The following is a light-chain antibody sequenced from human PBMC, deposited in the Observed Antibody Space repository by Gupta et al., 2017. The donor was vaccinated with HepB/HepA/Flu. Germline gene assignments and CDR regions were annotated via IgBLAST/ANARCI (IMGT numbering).Light chain of an antibody. CDR2: DAS. CDR1: QSVTSY. V-gene: IGKV3-11*01. CDR3: QQRQRI. Sequence: PGERATLSCRASQSVTSYLAWYQQKPGQAPRLLIYDASNRATGIPARFSGSGSGTDFTRTIISIQPEDFVGEYCQQRQRIFGQGTKMEIK. J-gene: IGKJ2*02.